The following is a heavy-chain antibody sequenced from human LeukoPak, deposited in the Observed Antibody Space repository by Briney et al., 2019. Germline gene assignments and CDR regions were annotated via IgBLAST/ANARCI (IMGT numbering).Heavy chain of an antibody. CDR1: GFTFSDYY. Sequence: GGSLRLSCAASGFTFSDYYMSWIRQAPGKGLEWVSYISSSGSTIYYADSVKGRFTISRDNAKNSLYLQMNSLRAEDTAVYYCARVAIRSSGYSVSVAFDFWGQGTLVTVSS. V-gene: IGHV3-11*01. CDR3: ARVAIRSSGYSVSVAFDF. D-gene: IGHD3-22*01. CDR2: ISSSGSTI. J-gene: IGHJ4*02.